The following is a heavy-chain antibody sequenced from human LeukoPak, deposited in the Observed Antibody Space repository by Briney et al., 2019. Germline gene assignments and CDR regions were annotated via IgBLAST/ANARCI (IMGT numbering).Heavy chain of an antibody. V-gene: IGHV1-69*06. D-gene: IGHD6-13*01. CDR1: GYTFTSYA. CDR2: IIPIFGTA. Sequence: ASVKVSCKASGYTFTSYAMNWVRQAPGQGLEWMGGIIPIFGTANYAQKFQGRVTITADISTRTAYMELSSLRSEDTAVYYCATVGASAGAPFDYWGQGTLVTVSS. CDR3: ATVGASAGAPFDY. J-gene: IGHJ4*02.